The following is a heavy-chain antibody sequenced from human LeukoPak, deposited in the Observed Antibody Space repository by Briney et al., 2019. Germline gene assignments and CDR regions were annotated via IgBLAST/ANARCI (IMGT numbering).Heavy chain of an antibody. CDR1: GFTFSSYW. D-gene: IGHD6-13*01. Sequence: GGSLRLSCAGSGFTFSSYWMSWIRQAPGKGPEWVANIKQDGREKHYVDSVKGRFIISRDNAKSSLYLQMNSLRAEDTAVYYCTRDEAAATNWGQGTLVTVSS. CDR3: TRDEAAATN. V-gene: IGHV3-7*01. CDR2: IKQDGREK. J-gene: IGHJ4*02.